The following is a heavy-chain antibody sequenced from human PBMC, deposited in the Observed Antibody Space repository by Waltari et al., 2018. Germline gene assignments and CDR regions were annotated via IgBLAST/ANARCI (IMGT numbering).Heavy chain of an antibody. J-gene: IGHJ4*02. Sequence: EVQLLESGGALAQPGGSLRLSCSAFGCPFGVYGMTWVRQAPGKGLEWVSGISGSGDHTYSAASVRGRFTISRDNSKNILYLQMSSLTADDTAVYYCAKSSGATQVPRPHDSWGQGSLVTVSS. CDR3: AKSSGATQVPRPHDS. CDR2: ISGSGDHT. D-gene: IGHD1-26*01. V-gene: IGHV3-23*01. CDR1: GCPFGVYG.